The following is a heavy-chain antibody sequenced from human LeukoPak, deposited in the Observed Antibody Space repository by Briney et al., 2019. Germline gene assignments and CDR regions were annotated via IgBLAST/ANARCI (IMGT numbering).Heavy chain of an antibody. CDR1: GYTFTSYG. D-gene: IGHD6-6*01. J-gene: IGHJ4*02. CDR3: ARSDNYRYSSSEFDY. V-gene: IGHV1-18*01. CDR2: ISAYNGNT. Sequence: ASVKVSCKASGYTFTSYGISWVRQAPGQGLEWMGWISAYNGNTNYAQKLQGRVTITADESTSTAYMELSSLRSEDTAVYYCARSDNYRYSSSEFDYWGQGTLVTVSS.